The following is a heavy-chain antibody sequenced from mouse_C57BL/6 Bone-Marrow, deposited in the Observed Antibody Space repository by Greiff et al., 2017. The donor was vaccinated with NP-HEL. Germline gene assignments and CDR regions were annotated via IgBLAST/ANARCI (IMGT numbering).Heavy chain of an antibody. D-gene: IGHD2-5*01. V-gene: IGHV1-66*01. CDR1: GYSFTSYY. CDR3: AREGVYSNYFAY. Sequence: VQLQQSGPELVKPGASVKISCKASGYSFTSYYIHWVKQRPGQGLEWIGWIYPGSGNTKYNEKFKGKATLTADTSSSTAYMQLSSLTSEDSAVYYCAREGVYSNYFAYWGQGTLVTVSA. CDR2: IYPGSGNT. J-gene: IGHJ3*01.